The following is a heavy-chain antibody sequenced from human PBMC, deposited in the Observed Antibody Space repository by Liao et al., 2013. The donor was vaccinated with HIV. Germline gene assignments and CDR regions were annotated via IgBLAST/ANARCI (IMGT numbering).Heavy chain of an antibody. Sequence: QVLLQESGSGLVKPSETLSLTCSVSGGSISTYYWSWIRQPPGKGLEWIGYIYYSGSTNYNPSLKSRVTISVDTSKNQFSLKLSSVTAADTAVYYCARGWWEYYFDYWGQGVQVTVSS. V-gene: IGHV4-59*01. D-gene: IGHD2-8*02. CDR3: ARGWWEYYFDY. J-gene: IGHJ4*02. CDR2: IYYSGST. CDR1: GGSISTYY.